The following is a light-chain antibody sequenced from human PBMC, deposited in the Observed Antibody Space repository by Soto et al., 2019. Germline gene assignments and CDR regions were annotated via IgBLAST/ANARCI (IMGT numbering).Light chain of an antibody. V-gene: IGKV3-20*01. CDR2: GAS. CDR1: QSVSSNY. CDR3: QQYGSSPT. J-gene: IGKJ5*01. Sequence: EIVMTQSPATLSVVPGERATLSCRASQSVSSNYLAWYQQKPGQAPRLLIYGASRRATGIPDRFSGSGSGTDFTLTISRLEPEDFAVYYCQQYGSSPTFGQGTRLEIK.